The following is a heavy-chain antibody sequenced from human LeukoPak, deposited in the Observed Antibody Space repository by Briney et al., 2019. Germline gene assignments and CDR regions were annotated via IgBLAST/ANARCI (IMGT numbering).Heavy chain of an antibody. Sequence: PSETLSLTCTVSGGSISSSSYYWGWIRQPPGKGLEWIGSIYYSGSTYYNPSLKSRVPISVDTSKNQFSLKLSSVTAADTAVYYCARLAHVDYYDSSGYDYWGQGTLVTVSS. CDR1: GGSISSSSYY. CDR2: IYYSGST. D-gene: IGHD3-22*01. J-gene: IGHJ4*02. CDR3: ARLAHVDYYDSSGYDY. V-gene: IGHV4-39*01.